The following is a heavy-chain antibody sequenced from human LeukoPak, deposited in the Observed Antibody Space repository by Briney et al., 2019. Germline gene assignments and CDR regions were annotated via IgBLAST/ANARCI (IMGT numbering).Heavy chain of an antibody. J-gene: IGHJ6*03. V-gene: IGHV3-74*01. D-gene: IGHD3-3*01. Sequence: LAGGSLRLSCAAAGFTFSSYWMHWVRQAPGKGLVWVSRINSDGSNTIYADSVKGRFTTSRDNAKHTLYLQMSSLRVEDTAVYYCATGGGWEPSSGVVTHIDVWGKGTTVTVSS. CDR1: GFTFSSYW. CDR2: INSDGSNT. CDR3: ATGGGWEPSSGVVTHIDV.